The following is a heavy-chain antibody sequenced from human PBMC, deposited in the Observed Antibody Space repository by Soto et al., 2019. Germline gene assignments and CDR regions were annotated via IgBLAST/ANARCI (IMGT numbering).Heavy chain of an antibody. V-gene: IGHV3-23*01. J-gene: IGHJ5*02. CDR2: ISGSGGST. CDR3: AKVQVVRGRFDP. Sequence: PWGSLRLSCAASGFTFSSYAMSWVRQAPGKGLEWVSAISGSGGSTYYADSVKGRFTISRDNSKNTLYLQMNSLRAEDTAVYYCAKVQVVRGRFDPWGQGTLVTVSS. CDR1: GFTFSSYA. D-gene: IGHD6-13*01.